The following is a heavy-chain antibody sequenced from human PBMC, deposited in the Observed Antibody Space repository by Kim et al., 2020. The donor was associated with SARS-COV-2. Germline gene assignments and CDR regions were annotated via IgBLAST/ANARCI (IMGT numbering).Heavy chain of an antibody. V-gene: IGHV4-4*07. CDR2: IYTSGST. CDR3: ARDVLLLYSSSGSDYYYMDV. CDR1: GGSISSYY. D-gene: IGHD6-6*01. J-gene: IGHJ6*03. Sequence: SETLSLTCTVSGGSISSYYWSWIRQPAGKGLEWIGRIYTSGSTNYNPSLKSRVTMSVDTSKNQFSLKLSSVTAADTAVYYCARDVLLLYSSSGSDYYYMDVWGKGTTVTVSS.